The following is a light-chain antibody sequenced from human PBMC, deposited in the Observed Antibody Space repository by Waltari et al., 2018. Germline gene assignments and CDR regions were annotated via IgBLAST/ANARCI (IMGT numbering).Light chain of an antibody. V-gene: IGKV2-30*01. CDR2: KVS. Sequence: DAVMTQSPLSLPVTLGQPASISCSSSQSLVFSDGYTYLNWFQQRPGQSPRRLIYKVSDRDSGVPDRFSGSGSGTDFTLKISRVEAEDVGVYYCMQGTHWPYTFGQGTKLEIK. CDR3: MQGTHWPYT. CDR1: QSLVFSDGYTY. J-gene: IGKJ2*01.